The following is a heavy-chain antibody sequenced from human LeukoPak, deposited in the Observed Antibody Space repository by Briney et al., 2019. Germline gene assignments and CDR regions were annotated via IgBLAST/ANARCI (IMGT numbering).Heavy chain of an antibody. CDR2: INHSGST. Sequence: SETLSLTCAVYGGPFSGYYWSWIRQPPGKGLEWIGEINHSGSTNYNPSLKSRVTISVDTSKNQFSLKLSSVTAADTAVYYCARRRGSGSYYGIDYWGQGTLVTVSS. J-gene: IGHJ4*02. D-gene: IGHD3-10*01. V-gene: IGHV4-34*01. CDR1: GGPFSGYY. CDR3: ARRRGSGSYYGIDY.